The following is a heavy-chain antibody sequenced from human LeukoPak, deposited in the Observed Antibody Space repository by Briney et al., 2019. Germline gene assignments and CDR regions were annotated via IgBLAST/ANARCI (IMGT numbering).Heavy chain of an antibody. D-gene: IGHD1-14*01. J-gene: IGHJ4*02. Sequence: GGSLRLSCTASGLTFSTSGFNWVRQAPGKGREWVASIGPTGSDRYHADSIKGRFTISRDNANNFLYLQMNSLRAEDTAVYYCATETNGRHYDYWGQGTLLTVSS. V-gene: IGHV3-21*06. CDR1: GLTFSTSG. CDR3: ATETNGRHYDY. CDR2: IGPTGSDR.